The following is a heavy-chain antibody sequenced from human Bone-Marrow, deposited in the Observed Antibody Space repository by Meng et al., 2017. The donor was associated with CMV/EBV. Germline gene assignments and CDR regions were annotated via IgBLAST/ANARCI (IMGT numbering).Heavy chain of an antibody. Sequence: GSSLKISCAASGFTFSSYSMNWVRQAPGEGLEWVPYISSSSSTIYYADSVKGRFTISRDNAKNSLYLQMNSLRAEDTAVYYGARVPRRLFGSLRFDYWGQGTLVTVSS. J-gene: IGHJ4*02. CDR1: GFTFSSYS. V-gene: IGHV3-48*04. D-gene: IGHD1-26*01. CDR3: ARVPRRLFGSLRFDY. CDR2: ISSSSSTI.